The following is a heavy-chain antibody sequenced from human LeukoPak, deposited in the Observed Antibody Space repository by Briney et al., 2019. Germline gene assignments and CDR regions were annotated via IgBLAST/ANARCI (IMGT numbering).Heavy chain of an antibody. CDR2: MNPNSGNT. D-gene: IGHD6-13*01. V-gene: IGHV1-8*01. J-gene: IGHJ4*02. Sequence: ASVKVSCKASGYTFTSYDINWVRQAAGQGLEWMGWMNPNSGNTGYAQKLQGRVTMTRNTSISTAYMELSSLRSEDTAVYYCARESWAAAGLSDYWGQGTLVTVSS. CDR1: GYTFTSYD. CDR3: ARESWAAAGLSDY.